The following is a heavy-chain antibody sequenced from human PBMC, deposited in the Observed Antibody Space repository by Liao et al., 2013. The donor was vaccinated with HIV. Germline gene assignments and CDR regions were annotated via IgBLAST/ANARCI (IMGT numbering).Heavy chain of an antibody. Sequence: QLQLQESGPGLVKPSETLSLTCTVSGGSTSSGGYYWGWIRQPPGKGLEWIGSIYYSGATYYNPSLESRVTISADTSQNQVSLHLSSVTAADTAVYFCASLADYYDSHNSRYYYYMDVWGKGTTVTVSS. V-gene: IGHV4-39*07. CDR1: GGSTSSGGYY. CDR3: ASLADYYDSHNSRYYYYMDV. J-gene: IGHJ6*03. D-gene: IGHD3-22*01. CDR2: IYYSGAT.